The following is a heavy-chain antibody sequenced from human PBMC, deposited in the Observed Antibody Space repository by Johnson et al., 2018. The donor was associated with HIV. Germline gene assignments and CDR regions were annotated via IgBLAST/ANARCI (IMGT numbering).Heavy chain of an antibody. CDR1: GFTFSSNW. V-gene: IGHV3-30-3*01. Sequence: QVQLVESGGGLVQPGGSLILSCAASGFTFSSNWMHWVRQAPGKGLEWVAVISYDGSNKYYADSVKGRFTISRDNSKNTLYLQMNSLKTEDTAVYYCTTGDSQGVACDIWGQGTMVTVSS. J-gene: IGHJ3*02. D-gene: IGHD3-10*01. CDR3: TTGDSQGVACDI. CDR2: ISYDGSNK.